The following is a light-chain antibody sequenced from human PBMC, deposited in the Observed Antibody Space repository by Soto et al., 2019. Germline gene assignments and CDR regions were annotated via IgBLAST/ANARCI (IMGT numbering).Light chain of an antibody. CDR3: QQYNSYSPYT. V-gene: IGKV1-5*03. CDR2: KAS. J-gene: IGKJ2*01. Sequence: DIQMTQSPSTLSASVGDRVTITCRASQSISSWLAWYQQKPGKAPKLLIYKASSLESGVPSRFSGSGSGTACTLTISSRQPDDFSTYYYQQYNSYSPYTFGQGTKLEIK. CDR1: QSISSW.